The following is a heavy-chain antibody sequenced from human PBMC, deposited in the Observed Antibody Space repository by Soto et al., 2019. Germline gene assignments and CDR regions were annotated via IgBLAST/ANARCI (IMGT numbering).Heavy chain of an antibody. J-gene: IGHJ4*02. D-gene: IGHD6-13*01. CDR2: IRSKAYGGTT. CDR3: VKDEGSSRPFNN. V-gene: IGHV3-49*03. Sequence: GGSLRLSCTASGFTFGDYAMSWFRQAPGKGLEWVGFIRSKAYGGTTEYADSVKGRFTISRDNSKNTLSLQMNSLRVDDTALYYCVKDEGSSRPFNNWGQGTLVTVSS. CDR1: GFTFGDYA.